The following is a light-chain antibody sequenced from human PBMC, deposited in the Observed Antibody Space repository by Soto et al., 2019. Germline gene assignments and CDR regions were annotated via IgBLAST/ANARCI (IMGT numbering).Light chain of an antibody. V-gene: IGLV2-14*01. CDR3: FSYTTSSAPYV. Sequence: QSVLTQPASVSGSPGQSITISCTGTTSDVGGYNYVSWYQQHPGKAPKLMIYEVNNRPSGVSNRFSGSKSGNTASLTISGLQAEDEAAYYCFSYTTSSAPYVFGTGTKLTVL. CDR2: EVN. J-gene: IGLJ1*01. CDR1: TSDVGGYNY.